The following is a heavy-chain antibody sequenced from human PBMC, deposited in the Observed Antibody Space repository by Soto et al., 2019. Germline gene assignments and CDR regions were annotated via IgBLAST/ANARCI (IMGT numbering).Heavy chain of an antibody. Sequence: GGSLRLSCAASGFTFSSYAMSWVRQAPGKGLEWVSAISSNGGSTYYADSVKGRFTISRDNSKNTLYLQMSSLRAEDTAFYYCVKIPAFEYWGQGTLVTVSS. CDR2: ISSNGGST. J-gene: IGHJ4*02. D-gene: IGHD2-21*01. CDR3: VKIPAFEY. CDR1: GFTFSSYA. V-gene: IGHV3-23*01.